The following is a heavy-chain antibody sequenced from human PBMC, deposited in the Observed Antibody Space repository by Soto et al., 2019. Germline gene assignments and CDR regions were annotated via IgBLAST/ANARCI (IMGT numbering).Heavy chain of an antibody. V-gene: IGHV1-69*01. CDR2: IIPMFHST. CDR3: ARVLYGGYLWFDF. Sequence: QVQLVQSGAEVKKPGSSVKVSCKASGGTFSNYAINWVRQAPGQGLEWMGGIIPMFHSTNYAQRFQDRVTITADESTSTAYVELSGLRSEDTAVYFCARVLYGGYLWFDFWGQGNLVTVSS. CDR1: GGTFSNYA. D-gene: IGHD5-12*01. J-gene: IGHJ4*02.